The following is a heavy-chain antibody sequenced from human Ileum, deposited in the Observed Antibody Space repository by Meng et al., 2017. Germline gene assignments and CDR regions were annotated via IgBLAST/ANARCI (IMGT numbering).Heavy chain of an antibody. J-gene: IGHJ4*02. CDR1: DYTFTGYG. CDR2: LGAHDYDT. V-gene: IGHV1-18*01. D-gene: IGHD3-10*01. Sequence: QVYLVQSGAEVKKPGASAQVSCKSSDYTFTGYGVSWVRQAPGQGLEWMAWLGAHDYDTSHAPKFQGRVTVTADRPTATAYMELRSLRSDDTAVYYCARGTPGRSYSDYWGQGTLVTVSS. CDR3: ARGTPGRSYSDY.